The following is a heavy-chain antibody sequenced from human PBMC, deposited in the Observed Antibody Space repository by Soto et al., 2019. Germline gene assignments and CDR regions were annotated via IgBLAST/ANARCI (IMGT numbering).Heavy chain of an antibody. Sequence: QVQLQQWGAGLLKPSETLSLTCAVYGGSFSGYYWSWIRQPPGKGLEWIGEIKHRGSTNYNLSLKSRVTISVDTSKNQFSLKLSSVTAADTAVYYCARLYGSRGPFDYWGQGTLVTVSS. CDR1: GGSFSGYY. V-gene: IGHV4-34*01. J-gene: IGHJ4*02. CDR3: ARLYGSRGPFDY. CDR2: IKHRGST. D-gene: IGHD6-13*01.